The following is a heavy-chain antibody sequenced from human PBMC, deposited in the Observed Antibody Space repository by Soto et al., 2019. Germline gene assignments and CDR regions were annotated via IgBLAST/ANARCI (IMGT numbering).Heavy chain of an antibody. J-gene: IGHJ1*01. Sequence: SETLSLTCTVSGGSISSYYWSWIRQPPGKGLEWIGYIYYSGSTNYNPSLKSRVTISVDTSKNQFSLKLSSVTAADTAVYYCARLGSSWWDENAEYFQHWGQGTLVTVSS. CDR1: GGSISSYY. CDR2: IYYSGST. V-gene: IGHV4-59*08. D-gene: IGHD6-13*01. CDR3: ARLGSSWWDENAEYFQH.